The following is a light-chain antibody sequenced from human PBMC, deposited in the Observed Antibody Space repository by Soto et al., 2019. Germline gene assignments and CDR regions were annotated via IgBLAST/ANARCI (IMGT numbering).Light chain of an antibody. CDR3: QVWDSRSDHLV. J-gene: IGLJ3*02. V-gene: IGLV3-21*02. Sequence: SYELTQPPSVSGAPGQTARITCGGKNIGSKSVHWYQQKPGQAPVLVVYDDSDRPSGIPERFSGSNSGNTATLTISRVEAGDEADYYCQVWDSRSDHLVFGGGTKLTLL. CDR2: DDS. CDR1: NIGSKS.